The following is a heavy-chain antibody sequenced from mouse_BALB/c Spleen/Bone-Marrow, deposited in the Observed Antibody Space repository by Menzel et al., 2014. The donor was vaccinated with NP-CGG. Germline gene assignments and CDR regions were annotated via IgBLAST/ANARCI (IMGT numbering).Heavy chain of an antibody. D-gene: IGHD4-1*01. V-gene: IGHV14-3*02. J-gene: IGHJ4*01. CDR2: IDPANGNT. CDR1: GFNIKDTY. CDR3: ARWEYYAMDY. Sequence: EVQLQQSGGELVKPGASVKLSCTASGFNIKDTYMHWVKQRPEQGLEWIGRIDPANGNTKYDPKFQGKATITADTSSNTAYLQLSSLTSEDTAVYYCARWEYYAMDYWGQGTSVTVSS.